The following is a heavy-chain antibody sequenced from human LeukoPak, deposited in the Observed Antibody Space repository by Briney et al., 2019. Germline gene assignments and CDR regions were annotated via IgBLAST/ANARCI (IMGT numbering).Heavy chain of an antibody. J-gene: IGHJ4*02. CDR2: IIPIFGTA. CDR3: ARDTEGSSGYYSVFDY. V-gene: IGHV1-69*13. Sequence: ASVKVSCKASGGTFSSYAISWVRQAPGQGLEWMGGIIPIFGTATYAQKFQGRVTITADESTSTAYMELSSLRSEDTAVYYCARDTEGSSGYYSVFDYWGQGTLVTVSS. CDR1: GGTFSSYA. D-gene: IGHD3-22*01.